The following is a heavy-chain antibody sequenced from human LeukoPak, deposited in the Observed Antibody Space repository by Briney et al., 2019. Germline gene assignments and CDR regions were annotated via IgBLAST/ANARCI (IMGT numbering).Heavy chain of an antibody. CDR1: GFTFSSYA. CDR2: ISSNGGST. CDR3: ARGERWLQNYAFDY. J-gene: IGHJ4*02. Sequence: PGGSLRLSCAASGFTFSSYAMHWVRQAPGKGLEYVSAISSNGGSTYYANSVKGRFTISRDNSKNTLYLQMGSLRAEDMAVYYCARGERWLQNYAFDYWGQGTLVTVSS. D-gene: IGHD5-24*01. V-gene: IGHV3-64*01.